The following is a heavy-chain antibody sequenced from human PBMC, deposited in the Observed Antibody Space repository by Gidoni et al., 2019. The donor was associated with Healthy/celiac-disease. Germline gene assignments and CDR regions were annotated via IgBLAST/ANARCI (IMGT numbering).Heavy chain of an antibody. V-gene: IGHV3-9*01. Sequence: EVQLVESGGGLVQPGRSLRLSCAASGFTFDDYAMHWVRHAPGKGLEWVSGISWKSGSIGYADSVKGRLTISRDNAKNSLYLQMNSLRAEDTALYYCAKDRYGSGSYIGYWGQGTLVTVSS. J-gene: IGHJ4*02. CDR2: ISWKSGSI. CDR1: GFTFDDYA. D-gene: IGHD3-10*01. CDR3: AKDRYGSGSYIGY.